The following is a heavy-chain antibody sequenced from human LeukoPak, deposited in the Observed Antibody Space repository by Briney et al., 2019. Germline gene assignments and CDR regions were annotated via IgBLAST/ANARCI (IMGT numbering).Heavy chain of an antibody. Sequence: GGSLRLSCAASGFSFSSYWMHLVRQVPGKGLVWVARINTYGTSTTYGDSVEGRFTISRDNAKNTLYLEMNSLRDDDPAVYSCARGSTTVTTKDWFDPWGQGTQVTVSS. CDR1: GFSFSSYW. D-gene: IGHD4-17*01. CDR2: INTYGTST. CDR3: ARGSTTVTTKDWFDP. V-gene: IGHV3-74*03. J-gene: IGHJ5*02.